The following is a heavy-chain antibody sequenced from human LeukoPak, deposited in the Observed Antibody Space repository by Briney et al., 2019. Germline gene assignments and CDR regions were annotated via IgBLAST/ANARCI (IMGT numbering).Heavy chain of an antibody. V-gene: IGHV1-2*02. CDR2: INCTSGAT. Sequence: ASVKVSRKASEYTFTDYYIHWMRQAPGQGLEWMGWINCTSGATSYAQKFRGRVTMTKDRPIRTAYMELSRLKSDDTAVYYCARQSLDYYETLDAFDIWGQGTVVTVSS. CDR3: ARQSLDYYETLDAFDI. CDR1: EYTFTDYY. D-gene: IGHD3-22*01. J-gene: IGHJ3*02.